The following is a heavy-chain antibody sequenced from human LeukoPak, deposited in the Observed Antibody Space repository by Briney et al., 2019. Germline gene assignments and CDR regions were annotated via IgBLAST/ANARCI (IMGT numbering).Heavy chain of an antibody. CDR1: GYALTSYY. CDR3: ARKFYLDY. Sequence: ASVKVSCKAFGYALTSYYIHWVRQAPGQGLEWMGIIDPRAGSTIYAQNFQGRITLAADTSTNTVYMELRSLTSEDTAIYFCARKFYLDYWGQGSLVTVSS. CDR2: IDPRAGST. V-gene: IGHV1-46*01. J-gene: IGHJ4*02.